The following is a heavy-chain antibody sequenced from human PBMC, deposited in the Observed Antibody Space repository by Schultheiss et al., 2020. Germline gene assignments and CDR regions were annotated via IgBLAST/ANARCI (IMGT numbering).Heavy chain of an antibody. CDR3: ARDGTPKRYSSGWYDKYYGMDV. J-gene: IGHJ6*02. CDR1: GDSVSSNSAA. Sequence: SQTLSLTCAISGDSVSSNSAAWNWIRQSPSRGLEWLGRTYYRSKWYNDYAVSVKSRITINPDTSKNQFSLQLNSVTPEDTAVYYCARDGTPKRYSSGWYDKYYGMDVWGQGTTVTVSS. V-gene: IGHV6-1*01. D-gene: IGHD6-19*01. CDR2: TYYRSKWYN.